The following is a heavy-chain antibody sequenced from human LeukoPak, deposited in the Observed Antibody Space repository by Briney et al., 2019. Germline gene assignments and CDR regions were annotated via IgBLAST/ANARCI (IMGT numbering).Heavy chain of an antibody. Sequence: PSGTLSLTCAVSGGSISSGGYSWSWIRQPPGKGLEWIGYIYHSGSTYYNPSLKSRVTISVDRSKNQFSLKLSSVTAADTAVYYCARGPTVTTEYYFDYWGQGTLVTVSS. CDR2: IYHSGST. D-gene: IGHD4-11*01. V-gene: IGHV4-30-2*01. J-gene: IGHJ4*02. CDR3: ARGPTVTTEYYFDY. CDR1: GGSISSGGYS.